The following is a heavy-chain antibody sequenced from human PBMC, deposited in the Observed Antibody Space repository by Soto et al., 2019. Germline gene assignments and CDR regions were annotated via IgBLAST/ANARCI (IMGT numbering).Heavy chain of an antibody. CDR2: ISADNGNT. V-gene: IGHV1-18*01. Sequence: QVKLVQSGAEVKKPGASVMVSCQASGYSFNNYLISWVRQAPGQGPEWVGLISADNGNTSYGQKFLGRVTMTTDTATSTAYMDLRSLRSDDTAVYYCARVYYDSSGFYHEDHWGQGTLVTVSS. CDR1: GYSFNNYL. J-gene: IGHJ1*01. CDR3: ARVYYDSSGFYHEDH. D-gene: IGHD3-22*01.